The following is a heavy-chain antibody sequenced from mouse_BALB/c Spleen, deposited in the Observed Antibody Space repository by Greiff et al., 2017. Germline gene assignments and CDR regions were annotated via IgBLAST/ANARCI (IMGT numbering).Heavy chain of an antibody. CDR1: GFTFSSFG. CDR3: ARDRGPGYAMDY. CDR2: ISSGSSTI. Sequence: EVQVVESGGGLVQPGGSRKLSCAASGFTFSSFGMHWVRQAPEKGLEWVAYISSGSSTIYYADTVKGRFTISRDNPKNTLFLQMTSLRSEDTAMYYCARDRGPGYAMDYGGQGTSVTVSS. J-gene: IGHJ4*01. V-gene: IGHV5-17*02.